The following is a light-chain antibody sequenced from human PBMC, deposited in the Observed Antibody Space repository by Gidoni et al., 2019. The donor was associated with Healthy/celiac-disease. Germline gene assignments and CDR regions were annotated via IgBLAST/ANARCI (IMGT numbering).Light chain of an antibody. CDR1: KLGDKY. Sequence: SYALTHPPSVPVAPGQTASITYPGDKLGDKYACWYQQKPGQSPVLVIYQDSKRPSGIPERFSGSNAGNTATLTISGTQAMDEADYYCQAWDSSTAVFGGGTKLTVL. CDR3: QAWDSSTAV. V-gene: IGLV3-1*01. CDR2: QDS. J-gene: IGLJ2*01.